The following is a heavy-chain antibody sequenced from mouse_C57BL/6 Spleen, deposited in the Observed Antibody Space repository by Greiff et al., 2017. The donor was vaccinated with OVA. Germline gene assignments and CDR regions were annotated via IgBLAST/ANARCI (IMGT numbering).Heavy chain of an antibody. CDR3: ARGSYYSNYCDD. CDR1: GYTFTSYW. Sequence: VQLQQSGAELVKPGASVKMSCKASGYTFTSYWIPWVPQRPGQGLEWIGDIYPGSGSTNYHEKFKSKATLTVDTSSSTAYMQLSSLTSEDSAVYYCARGSYYSNYCDDGGKGTTLTVSS. D-gene: IGHD2-5*01. V-gene: IGHV1-55*01. CDR2: IYPGSGST. J-gene: IGHJ2*01.